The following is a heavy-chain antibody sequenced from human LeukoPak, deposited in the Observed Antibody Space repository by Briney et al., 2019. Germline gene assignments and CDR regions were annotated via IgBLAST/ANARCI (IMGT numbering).Heavy chain of an antibody. J-gene: IGHJ4*02. CDR1: GGSISSYY. CDR2: IYYSGST. CDR3: ARALKEYSGSYPTFFDY. D-gene: IGHD1-26*01. V-gene: IGHV4-59*01. Sequence: SETLSLTCTVSGGSISSYYWSWIRQPPGKGLEWIGYIYYSGSTNYNPSLKSRVTISVDTSKNQFSLKLSSVTAADTAVYYCARALKEYSGSYPTFFDYWGQGTLVTVSS.